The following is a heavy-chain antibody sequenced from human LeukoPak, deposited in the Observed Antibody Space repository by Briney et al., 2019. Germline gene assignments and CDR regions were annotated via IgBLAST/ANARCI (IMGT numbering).Heavy chain of an antibody. J-gene: IGHJ4*02. V-gene: IGHV1-69*04. Sequence: SVKVSCKASGGTFSSYAISWVRQAPGQGLEWMGRIIPILGIANYAQKFQGRVTITADKSTSTAYMELSSLRSEDTAMYYCAREAYSGSSDYWGQGTLVTVSS. CDR3: AREAYSGSSDY. D-gene: IGHD1-26*01. CDR2: IIPILGIA. CDR1: GGTFSSYA.